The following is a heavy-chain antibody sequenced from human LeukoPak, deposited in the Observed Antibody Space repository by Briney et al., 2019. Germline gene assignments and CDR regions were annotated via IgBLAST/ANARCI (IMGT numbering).Heavy chain of an antibody. CDR1: GDSIINTNYY. V-gene: IGHV4-39*01. CDR2: IYYSGNT. J-gene: IGHJ4*02. CDR3: ARRSKYPRVDY. D-gene: IGHD6-6*01. Sequence: PSETLSLTCTVSGDSIINTNYYCGWIRQPPGKGLQWIGLIYYSGNTYYNPSLQSRVTISVDTSKNQFSLRLNSVTAADTTVYYCARRSKYPRVDYLGQGTLVTVSS.